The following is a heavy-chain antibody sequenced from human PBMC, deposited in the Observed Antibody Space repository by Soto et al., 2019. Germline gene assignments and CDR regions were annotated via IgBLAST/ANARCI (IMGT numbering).Heavy chain of an antibody. V-gene: IGHV1-18*01. Sequence: QVQLVQSGAEVKKPGASVKVSCKASGYTFTNYAFSWVRQAPGQGLEWMGWISAYNSNTNYPKKLQGRVTMTTDTSTSTAYMELRSLRSDDTAVYYCARDLAAAGPCGCWGQGTLVTVSS. CDR1: GYTFTNYA. CDR2: ISAYNSNT. CDR3: ARDLAAAGPCGC. J-gene: IGHJ4*02. D-gene: IGHD6-13*01.